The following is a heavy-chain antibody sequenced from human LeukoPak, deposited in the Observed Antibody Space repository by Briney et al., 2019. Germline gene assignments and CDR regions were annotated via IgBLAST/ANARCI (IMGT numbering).Heavy chain of an antibody. Sequence: GESLKISCKGSGYSFTSYWIGWVRQMPGKGLEWMGFIYPGDSDTRYSPSFQGQVTISADKSISTAYLQWSSLKASDTAMYYCARRYCSSTSCYEGDYWGQGTLVTVSS. V-gene: IGHV5-51*01. CDR3: ARRYCSSTSCYEGDY. J-gene: IGHJ4*02. D-gene: IGHD2-2*01. CDR2: IYPGDSDT. CDR1: GYSFTSYW.